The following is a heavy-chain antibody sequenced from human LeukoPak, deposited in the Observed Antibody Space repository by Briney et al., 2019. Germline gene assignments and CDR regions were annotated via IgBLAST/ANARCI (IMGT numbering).Heavy chain of an antibody. CDR2: ISGSGGST. V-gene: IGHV3-23*01. D-gene: IGHD3-10*01. CDR3: AKHRGTFHVTPFDY. CDR1: GFTFSNAW. J-gene: IGHJ4*02. Sequence: GGSLRLSCAASGFTFSNAWMSWVRQAPGKGLEWVSAISGSGGSTYYADSVKGRFTISRDNSKNTLYLQMNSLRAEDTAVYYCAKHRGTFHVTPFDYWGQGTLVTVSS.